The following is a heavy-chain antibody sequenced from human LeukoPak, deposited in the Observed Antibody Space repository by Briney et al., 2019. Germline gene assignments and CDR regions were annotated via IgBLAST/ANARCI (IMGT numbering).Heavy chain of an antibody. Sequence: ASVKVSCKASGYTFTSYGISWVRQAPGQGLEWMGWISAYNGNTNYAQKLQGRVTMTTDTSTSTAYMELRTLRSDDTAVYYCARGGRGDILTGYYSLWGQGTLVTVSS. V-gene: IGHV1-18*01. CDR2: ISAYNGNT. J-gene: IGHJ4*02. CDR1: GYTFTSYG. D-gene: IGHD3-9*01. CDR3: ARGGRGDILTGYYSL.